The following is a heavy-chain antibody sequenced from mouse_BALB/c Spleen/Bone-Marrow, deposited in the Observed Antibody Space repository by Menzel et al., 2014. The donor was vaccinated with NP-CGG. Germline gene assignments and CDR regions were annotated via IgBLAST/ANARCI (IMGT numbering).Heavy chain of an antibody. CDR3: GRGDY. J-gene: IGHJ2*01. Sequence: EVKVVDSGGGLVQPGGSRKLSCAASGFTFSSFAMHWIRQAPEKGLEWVAFISSGSNIIHYADTVKGRFTISRDNPKNTLFLQMTSLRSEDTAMYYCGRGDYWGQGTTLTVSS. CDR2: ISSGSNII. V-gene: IGHV5-17*02. CDR1: GFTFSSFA.